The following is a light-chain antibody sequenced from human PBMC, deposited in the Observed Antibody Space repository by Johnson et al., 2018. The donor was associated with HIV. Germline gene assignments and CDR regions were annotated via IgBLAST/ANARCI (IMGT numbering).Light chain of an antibody. CDR2: DNN. CDR3: ATWDSSLTTGGV. V-gene: IGLV1-51*01. Sequence: QSVLTQSPSVSAAPGQKVTISSSGSSSNIGNNYVSWYQQLPGTAPKLLIYDNNKRPSGIPDRFSGSKSGTSATLGITGLQTGDEADYYCATWDSSLTTGGVVGSGTKVT. CDR1: SSNIGNNY. J-gene: IGLJ1*01.